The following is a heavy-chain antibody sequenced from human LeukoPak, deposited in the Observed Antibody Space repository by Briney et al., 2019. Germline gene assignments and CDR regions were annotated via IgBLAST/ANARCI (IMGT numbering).Heavy chain of an antibody. D-gene: IGHD3-9*01. Sequence: ASVKVSCKVSGYTLTELSMHWVRQAPGKGLEWMGGFDPEDGETIYAQKFQGRVTMTEDTSTDTAYMELSSLRSEDTAVYYCATVGYVLRYFDWSPGAFDIWGQGTMVTVSS. J-gene: IGHJ3*02. CDR1: GYTLTELS. CDR3: ATVGYVLRYFDWSPGAFDI. CDR2: FDPEDGET. V-gene: IGHV1-24*01.